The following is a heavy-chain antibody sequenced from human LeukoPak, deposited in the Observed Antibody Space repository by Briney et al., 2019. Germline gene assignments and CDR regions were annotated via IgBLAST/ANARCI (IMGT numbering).Heavy chain of an antibody. V-gene: IGHV1-2*02. CDR3: ARALGIAARYFDY. D-gene: IGHD6-6*01. Sequence: ASGKVSCKASGYTLTGYYMHCVRQAPGQGLEGMRWINPNSGGTNYAQKFQGRVTMTRDTSISTAYMELSRLRSAATAVYYCARALGIAARYFDYWGPGTLVTVSS. CDR1: GYTLTGYY. J-gene: IGHJ4*02. CDR2: INPNSGGT.